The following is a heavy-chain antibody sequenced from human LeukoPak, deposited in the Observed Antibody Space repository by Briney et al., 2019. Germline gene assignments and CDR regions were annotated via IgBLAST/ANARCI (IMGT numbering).Heavy chain of an antibody. CDR2: IYSGGST. D-gene: IGHD3-22*01. Sequence: PGGSLRLSCAASGFTVSSNYMSWVRQAPGKGLEWVSVIYSGGSTYYADSVKGRFTISRDNSRNTLYLQMNSLRAEDTAVYYCARESHDSSLDYWGQGTLVTVSS. CDR1: GFTVSSNY. V-gene: IGHV3-66*01. J-gene: IGHJ4*02. CDR3: ARESHDSSLDY.